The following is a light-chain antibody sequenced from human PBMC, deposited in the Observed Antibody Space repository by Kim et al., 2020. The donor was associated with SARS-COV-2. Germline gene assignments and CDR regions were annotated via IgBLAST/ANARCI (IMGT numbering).Light chain of an antibody. CDR3: AAWDGSLNGYV. V-gene: IGLV1-44*01. CDR2: SNN. CDR1: SSKIGSRI. Sequence: GQSVTISCSGSSSKIGSRIVNWYQQLPGTAPKLLIYSNNQRPSGVPDRFSGSKSGTSGSLAISGLQSEDEADYYCAAWDGSLNGYVFGTGTKVTVL. J-gene: IGLJ1*01.